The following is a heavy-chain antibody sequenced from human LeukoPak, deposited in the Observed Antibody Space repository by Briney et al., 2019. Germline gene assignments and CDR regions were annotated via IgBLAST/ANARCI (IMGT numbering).Heavy chain of an antibody. CDR3: AKPPTADAAFDI. Sequence: PGGSLRLPCAASGFTFSSYAMNWLRQAPGKGLEWVSGIGYTGDSTFYADSVKGRFTVSRDSSKNTLFLHMNSLRAEDTALYYCAKPPTADAAFDIWGQGTMVTVSS. D-gene: IGHD4-17*01. CDR2: IGYTGDST. J-gene: IGHJ3*02. CDR1: GFTFSSYA. V-gene: IGHV3-23*01.